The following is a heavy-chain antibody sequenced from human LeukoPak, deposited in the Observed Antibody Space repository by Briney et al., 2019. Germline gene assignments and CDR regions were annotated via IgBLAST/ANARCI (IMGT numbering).Heavy chain of an antibody. J-gene: IGHJ4*02. CDR2: IYYSGST. CDR1: GGSFSGYY. CDR3: ARQPGSGSYDY. D-gene: IGHD1-26*01. Sequence: SETLSLTCAVYGGSFSGYYWSWIRQPPGKGLEWIGYIYYSGSTYYNPSLKSRVTISVDTSKNQFSLKLSSVTAADTAVYYCARQPGSGSYDYWGQGTLVTVSS. V-gene: IGHV4-34*01.